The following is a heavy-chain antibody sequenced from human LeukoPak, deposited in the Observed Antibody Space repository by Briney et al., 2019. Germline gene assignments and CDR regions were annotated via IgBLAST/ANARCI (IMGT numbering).Heavy chain of an antibody. CDR1: GGSISSSSYY. CDR3: ARDAHSSSSFLFDP. D-gene: IGHD6-6*01. V-gene: IGHV4-39*07. J-gene: IGHJ5*02. CDR2: IYYSGST. Sequence: PETLSLTCTVSGGSISSSSYYWGWIRQPPGKGLEWIGSIYYSGSTYYNPSLKSRVTISVDTSKNQFSLKLSSVTAADTAVYYCARDAHSSSSFLFDPWGQGTLVTVSS.